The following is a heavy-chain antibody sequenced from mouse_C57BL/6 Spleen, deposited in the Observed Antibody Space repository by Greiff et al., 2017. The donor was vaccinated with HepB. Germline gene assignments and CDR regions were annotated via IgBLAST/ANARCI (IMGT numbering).Heavy chain of an antibody. Sequence: QVQLQQPGAELVKPGASVKVSCEASGYTFTSYWMHWVKQRPGQGLEWIGRIHPSDSDTNYNQKFKGKATLTVDKSSSTAYMQLSSLTSEDSAVYYCAMEAEGYAMDYWGQGTSVTVSS. J-gene: IGHJ4*01. V-gene: IGHV1-74*01. CDR1: GYTFTSYW. CDR3: AMEAEGYAMDY. CDR2: IHPSDSDT.